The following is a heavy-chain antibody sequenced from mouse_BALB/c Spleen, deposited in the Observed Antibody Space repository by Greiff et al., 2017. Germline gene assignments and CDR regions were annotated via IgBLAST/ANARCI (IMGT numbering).Heavy chain of an antibody. CDR3: ARWGYYGSSPFAY. CDR1: GYSITSDYA. V-gene: IGHV3-2*02. J-gene: IGHJ3*01. CDR2: ISYSGST. D-gene: IGHD1-1*01. Sequence: EVQLQQSGPGLVKPSQSLSLTCTVTGYSITSDYAWNWIRQFPGNKLEWMGYISYSGSTSYNPSLKSRISITRDTSKNQFFLQLNSVTTEDTATYYCARWGYYGSSPFAYWGQGTLVTVSA.